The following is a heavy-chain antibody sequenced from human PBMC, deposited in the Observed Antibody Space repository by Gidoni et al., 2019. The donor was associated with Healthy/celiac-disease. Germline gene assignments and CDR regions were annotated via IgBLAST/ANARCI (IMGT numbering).Heavy chain of an antibody. CDR2: IIPIFGTA. CDR1: GGPFSCYA. J-gene: IGHJ6*03. D-gene: IGHD3-10*01. CDR3: ARKDGSGSYYPLYYYYYMDV. V-gene: IGHV1-69*06. Sequence: QVQLVQSGAEGKKPGSSVTVSCNASGGPFSCYAIRWVRQAPGQGLEWMGGIIPIFGTANYAQKFQGRVTITADKSTSTAYMELSSLRSEDTAVYYCARKDGSGSYYPLYYYYYMDVWGKGTTVTVSS.